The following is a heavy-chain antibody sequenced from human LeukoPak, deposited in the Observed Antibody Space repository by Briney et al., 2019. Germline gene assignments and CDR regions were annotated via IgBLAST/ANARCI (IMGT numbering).Heavy chain of an antibody. V-gene: IGHV3-11*01. CDR3: SRDPRNLDY. CDR2: ISPSVTDI. J-gene: IGHJ4*02. CDR1: AFTFSDNY. D-gene: IGHD1-14*01. Sequence: GGSLRLSCAVSAFTFSDNYMTWIRQAAGKGLESVSYISPSVTDISYADSVKGRFTISRDNPKNSLYLQMNSLRAEDTAVYYCSRDPRNLDYWGQGTLVTVSS.